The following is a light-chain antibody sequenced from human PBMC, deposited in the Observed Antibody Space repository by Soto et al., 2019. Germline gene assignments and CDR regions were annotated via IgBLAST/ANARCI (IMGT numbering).Light chain of an antibody. CDR2: DAS. V-gene: IGKV1-5*01. Sequence: DIQMTQSPSTLSASVGDRVTITCRASQSISSWMAWYQQKPGKAPKLLIYDASSLESGVPSRFSGSGSGTEFTLTISRLQPDDFATYYCQQYNSFPLTFGGGTKVEIK. CDR3: QQYNSFPLT. CDR1: QSISSW. J-gene: IGKJ4*01.